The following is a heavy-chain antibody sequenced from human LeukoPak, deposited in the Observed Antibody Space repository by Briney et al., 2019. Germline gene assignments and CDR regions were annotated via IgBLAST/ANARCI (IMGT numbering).Heavy chain of an antibody. Sequence: GGSLRLSCAASGFTFSSYTMNWVRQAPGKGLEWVSSISRSSNYKYYADSVKGRFTISRDNAKNSLYLQMNSLRAEDTALYYCAKDHLPGIVVADRDYWGQGTLVTVSS. D-gene: IGHD6-19*01. CDR1: GFTFSSYT. J-gene: IGHJ4*02. CDR3: AKDHLPGIVVADRDY. V-gene: IGHV3-21*04. CDR2: ISRSSNYK.